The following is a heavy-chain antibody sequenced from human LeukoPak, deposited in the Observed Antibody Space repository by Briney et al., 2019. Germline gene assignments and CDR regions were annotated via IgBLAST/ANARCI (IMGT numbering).Heavy chain of an antibody. Sequence: GGSLRLSCAASGFTFSSYGLHWVRQAPGKGLEWVAVISYEGSNQYYADSVKGRFTISRDNSKNTLYLKMNSLRAEDTAVYYCAKGNYGSGSKYYYYYYGMDVWSQGTTVTVSS. CDR2: ISYEGSNQ. D-gene: IGHD3-10*01. V-gene: IGHV3-30*18. CDR1: GFTFSSYG. J-gene: IGHJ6*02. CDR3: AKGNYGSGSKYYYYYYGMDV.